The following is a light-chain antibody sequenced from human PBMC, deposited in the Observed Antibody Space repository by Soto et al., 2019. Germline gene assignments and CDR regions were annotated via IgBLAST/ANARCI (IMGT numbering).Light chain of an antibody. V-gene: IGKV3-15*01. J-gene: IGKJ1*01. CDR2: GAS. CDR1: QSVSSN. CDR3: QQYNNWPTGVT. Sequence: EIVMTQSPATLSVSPGERATLSCRASQSVSSNLAWYQQKPGQAPRLLIYGASTRATGIPARFSGSGSGTEFTLTISSLQSEDFAVYYCQQYNNWPTGVTFGQGTKVEIK.